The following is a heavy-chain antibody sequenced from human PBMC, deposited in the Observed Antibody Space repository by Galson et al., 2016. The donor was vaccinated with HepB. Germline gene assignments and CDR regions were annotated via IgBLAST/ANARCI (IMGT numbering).Heavy chain of an antibody. V-gene: IGHV5-51*01. Sequence: QSGAEVKKPGESLKISCKASGNSFTSHWIGWVRQMPGKGLEWMGIIHAADSHTKYSPSLQGHLPISTDKSINTAYLQWSSLRASDTAMYYCASAVNGLFWFDPWGQGTLVTVSS. D-gene: IGHD3-9*01. CDR1: GNSFTSHW. CDR2: IHAADSHT. J-gene: IGHJ5*02. CDR3: ASAVNGLFWFDP.